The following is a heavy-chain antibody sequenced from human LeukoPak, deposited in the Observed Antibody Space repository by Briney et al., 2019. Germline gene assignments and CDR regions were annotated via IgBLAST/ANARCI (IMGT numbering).Heavy chain of an antibody. CDR2: IYYSGST. CDR1: GGSISSSNYY. V-gene: IGHV4-39*01. J-gene: IGHJ4*02. D-gene: IGHD1-26*01. CDR3: ARNASDSGTSYFDY. Sequence: SETLSLTCTVSGGSISSSNYYWGWIRQPPGKGLEWIGSIYYSGSTSYNTSLKSRVTISVDTSKNQFSLKLDSVTAADTAVYYCARNASDSGTSYFDYWGQGTLVTVSS.